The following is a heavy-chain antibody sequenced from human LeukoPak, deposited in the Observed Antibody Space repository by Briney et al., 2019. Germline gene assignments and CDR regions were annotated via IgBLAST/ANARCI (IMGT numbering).Heavy chain of an antibody. D-gene: IGHD3-22*01. CDR3: ARRHDSSGYYLDAFDI. CDR2: IYYSGST. CDR1: GGSISSSSYY. J-gene: IGHJ3*02. V-gene: IGHV4-39*01. Sequence: SETLSLTWTVSGGSISSSSYYWGWIRQPPGQGLEWIGSIYYSGSTYYNPSLKSRVTISVDTSKNQFSLKLSSVTAADTAVYYCARRHDSSGYYLDAFDIWGQGTMVTVSS.